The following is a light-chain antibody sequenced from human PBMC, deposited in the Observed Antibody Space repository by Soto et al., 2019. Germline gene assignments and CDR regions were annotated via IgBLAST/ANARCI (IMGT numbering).Light chain of an antibody. J-gene: IGKJ2*01. Sequence: IQMTQSPSSLSASVGDRVTIACRASQTINNYLNWYQLKPGKAPKLLIFGASSLRTGAPSRFSGNGSATAFTLTIDSLQPEDTATYFCQQSYSPLRTFGQGTKLEI. V-gene: IGKV1-39*01. CDR1: QTINNY. CDR2: GAS. CDR3: QQSYSPLRT.